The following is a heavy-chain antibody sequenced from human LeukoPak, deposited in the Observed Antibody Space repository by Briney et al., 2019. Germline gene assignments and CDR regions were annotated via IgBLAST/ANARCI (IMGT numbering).Heavy chain of an antibody. J-gene: IGHJ4*02. CDR2: IYNSGST. D-gene: IGHD2-2*01. CDR1: GASISNVDFY. Sequence: SETLSLTCTVSGASISNVDFYWTWIRQAPGKGLEWIGYIYNSGSTHFNPSLKSRVTMSDDTSKNQFSLRLSSVTAADTAVYYCAAEEIVIVPTATNSYCDTWGQGILVTVSS. V-gene: IGHV4-30-4*08. CDR3: AAEEIVIVPTATNSYCDT.